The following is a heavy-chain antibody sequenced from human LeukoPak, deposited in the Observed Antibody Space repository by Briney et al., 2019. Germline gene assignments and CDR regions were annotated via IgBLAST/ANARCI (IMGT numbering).Heavy chain of an antibody. Sequence: GGSLRLSCAASGFTFSSYEMNWVRQAPGKGLEWVSYISSSGTTIYYADSVKGRFTISRDNAKNSLYLQMNSLRAEDTAVYYCARRYSSSTSCLIDYWGQGTLVTVSS. CDR1: GFTFSSYE. D-gene: IGHD2-2*01. CDR3: ARRYSSSTSCLIDY. V-gene: IGHV3-48*03. CDR2: ISSSGTTI. J-gene: IGHJ4*02.